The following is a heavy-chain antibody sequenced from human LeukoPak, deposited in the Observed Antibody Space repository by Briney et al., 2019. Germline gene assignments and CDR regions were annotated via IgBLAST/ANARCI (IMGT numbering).Heavy chain of an antibody. CDR1: GFTFSRYS. D-gene: IGHD3-22*01. CDR2: IRSSSSYI. Sequence: GGSLRLSCAASGFTFSRYSMNWVRQAPGKGLEWVLSIRSSSSYIYYTDSVKGRFTISRDNAKNSLYLQMNSLRAEDTAVYYCARGPPLDYYDITWFDPWGQGTLVTVSS. CDR3: ARGPPLDYYDITWFDP. V-gene: IGHV3-21*01. J-gene: IGHJ5*02.